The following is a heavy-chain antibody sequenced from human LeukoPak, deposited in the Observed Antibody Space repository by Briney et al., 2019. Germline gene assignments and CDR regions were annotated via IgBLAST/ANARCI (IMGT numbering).Heavy chain of an antibody. D-gene: IGHD3-10*01. CDR1: GGSISSYY. CDR3: ARVGSGSSFDY. J-gene: IGHJ4*02. CDR2: IYSTGST. V-gene: IGHV4-4*07. Sequence: SETLSLTCTVSGGSISSYYWSWIRPPAGKGLEWIGRIYSTGSTNYNPSLKSRVTMSVDTSNYQFSLKLSSMTAADTAVYYCARVGSGSSFDYWGQGTLVTVSS.